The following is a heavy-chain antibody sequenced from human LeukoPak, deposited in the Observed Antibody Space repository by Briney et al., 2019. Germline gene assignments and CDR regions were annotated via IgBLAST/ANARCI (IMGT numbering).Heavy chain of an antibody. CDR1: GYTFTSYG. J-gene: IGHJ3*01. CDR3: ASVPKRYYDFWSGYPAYDAFDL. D-gene: IGHD3-3*01. Sequence: ASVKVSCKASGYTFTSYGISWVRQAPGQGLEWMGWISAYNGNTNYAQKLHGRVTMTTDTSTSTAYMELRSLRSDDTAVYYCASVPKRYYDFWSGYPAYDAFDLWGQGTMLTVSS. CDR2: ISAYNGNT. V-gene: IGHV1-18*01.